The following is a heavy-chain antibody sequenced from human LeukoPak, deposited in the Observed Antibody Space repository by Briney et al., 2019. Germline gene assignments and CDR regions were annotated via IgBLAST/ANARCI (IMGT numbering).Heavy chain of an antibody. CDR1: GLTFSSYA. Sequence: GGSLRLSCAASGLTFSSYAMSWVRQAPGKGLEWVSAISGSSGHTYYADSVTGRFTISRDNSKNTLYLQMNSLRAEDTAVYYCAKVGFSEMEWLLYSDHWGQGTLVTVSS. V-gene: IGHV3-23*01. CDR2: ISGSSGHT. J-gene: IGHJ4*02. CDR3: AKVGFSEMEWLLYSDH. D-gene: IGHD3-3*01.